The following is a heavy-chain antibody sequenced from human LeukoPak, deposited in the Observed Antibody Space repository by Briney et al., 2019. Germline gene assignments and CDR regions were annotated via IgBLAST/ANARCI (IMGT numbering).Heavy chain of an antibody. Sequence: GASVKVSCKTSGYSFNDYYLHWVRHAPGQGLEWMGWINPNSGRTHYAPKFQGRVTLTTDTSITTAYMELSSLISGDTALYYCARDSSDILTGYYHFWGQGTLVTVSS. J-gene: IGHJ4*02. CDR1: GYSFNDYY. D-gene: IGHD3-9*01. CDR3: ARDSSDILTGYYHF. V-gene: IGHV1-2*02. CDR2: INPNSGRT.